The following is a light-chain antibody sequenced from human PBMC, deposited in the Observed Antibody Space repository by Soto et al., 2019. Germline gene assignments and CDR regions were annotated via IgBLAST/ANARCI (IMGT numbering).Light chain of an antibody. CDR2: GAS. V-gene: IGKV3-15*01. Sequence: EIVMTQSPATLSVSPGERATLSCRASRSVSSNLAWYQQKPGQAPRLLIYGASTRATGIPARFSGSGSGTEFTLTISSLQSEDFAGYYCQQYNSWPPKFTFGPGTKVDIK. CDR1: RSVSSN. CDR3: QQYNSWPPKFT. J-gene: IGKJ3*01.